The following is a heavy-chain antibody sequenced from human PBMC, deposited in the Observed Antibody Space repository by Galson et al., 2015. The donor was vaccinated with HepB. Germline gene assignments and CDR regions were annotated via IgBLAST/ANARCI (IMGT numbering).Heavy chain of an antibody. Sequence: SLRLSCAASGFTFSSYAMHWVRQAPGKGLEWVAVISYDGSNKYYADSVKGRFTISRDNSKNTLYLQMNSLRAEDTAVYYCARGLYCGGDCYSFPAYYFDYWGQGTLVTVSS. J-gene: IGHJ4*02. V-gene: IGHV3-30*04. D-gene: IGHD2-21*02. CDR3: ARGLYCGGDCYSFPAYYFDY. CDR2: ISYDGSNK. CDR1: GFTFSSYA.